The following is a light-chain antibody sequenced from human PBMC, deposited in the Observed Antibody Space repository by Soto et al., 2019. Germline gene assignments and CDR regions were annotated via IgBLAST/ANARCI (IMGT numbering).Light chain of an antibody. CDR3: SSYAGSNILYV. CDR2: EVS. V-gene: IGLV2-8*01. J-gene: IGLJ1*01. CDR1: IRDVGGYNY. Sequence: QSVLTQPPSASGSPGRSGPIPSTGTIRDVGGYNYGSWYQQHQGKAPQLLLYEVSKRPSGVPDRFSGSKSGNTASLTVSGLQAEDEADYYCSSYAGSNILYVFGTGTKV.